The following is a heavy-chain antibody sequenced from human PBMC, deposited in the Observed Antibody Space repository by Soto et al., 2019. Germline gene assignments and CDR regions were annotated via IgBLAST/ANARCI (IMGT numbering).Heavy chain of an antibody. CDR3: AIGGSISSGYDYYYYGMDV. V-gene: IGHV1-8*01. J-gene: IGHJ6*02. D-gene: IGHD6-6*01. CDR1: GYTFTSYY. CDR2: MNPNSGNT. Sequence: ASVKVSLKASGYTFTSYYLHWVSPATGQLLEVMGWMNPNSGNTGYAQKFQGRGTITRNTSISTAYMELSSLRSEDTAVYYCAIGGSISSGYDYYYYGMDVWGQGTTVNVSS.